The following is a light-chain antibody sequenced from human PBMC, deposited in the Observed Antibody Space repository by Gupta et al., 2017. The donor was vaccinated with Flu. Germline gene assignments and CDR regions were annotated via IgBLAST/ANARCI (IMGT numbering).Light chain of an antibody. Sequence: QSALTAPPSASGSPGHSVTISCTRTSSDVGGYSYVSWYQQHPATVPKQMIYEVPTRRSGGPARFIGTTSSNTAPPIVAGLQAEDEAYYCCLSDSGREAGVFGGGTKVTVL. CDR3: LSDSGREAGV. CDR1: SSDVGGYSY. V-gene: IGLV2-8*01. CDR2: EVP. J-gene: IGLJ3*02.